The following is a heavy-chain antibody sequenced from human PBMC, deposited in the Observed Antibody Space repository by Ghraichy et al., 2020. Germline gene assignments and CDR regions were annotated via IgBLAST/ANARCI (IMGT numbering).Heavy chain of an antibody. CDR2: INPNSGGT. V-gene: IGHV1-2*04. Sequence: ASVKVSCKASGYTFTGYYMHWVRQAPGQGLEWMGWINPNSGGTNYAQKFQGWVTMTRDTSISTAYMELSRLRSDDTAVYYCAREYSSSWRRPIFDPWGQGTLVTVSS. CDR3: AREYSSSWRRPIFDP. J-gene: IGHJ5*02. D-gene: IGHD6-13*01. CDR1: GYTFTGYY.